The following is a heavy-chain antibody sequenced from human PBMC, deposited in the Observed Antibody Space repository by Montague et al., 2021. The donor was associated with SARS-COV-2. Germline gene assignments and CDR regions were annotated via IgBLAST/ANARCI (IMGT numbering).Heavy chain of an antibody. D-gene: IGHD5/OR15-5a*01. Sequence: SLRLSCAASGFTFSDPYLDWVRQAPGKGLEWVGRSRNKANGYSTEDSXXGKGRFTISRDDSMNFLYLQMNSLRTEDTDIYYCTRADKSVYSFDYWGQGTLVTVSS. CDR3: TRADKSVYSFDY. J-gene: IGHJ4*02. CDR1: GFTFSDPY. CDR2: SRNKANGYST. V-gene: IGHV3-72*01.